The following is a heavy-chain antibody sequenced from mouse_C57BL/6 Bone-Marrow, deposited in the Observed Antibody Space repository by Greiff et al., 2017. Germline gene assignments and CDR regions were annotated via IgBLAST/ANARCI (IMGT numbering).Heavy chain of an antibody. CDR2: IDPSDSYT. Sequence: QVQLQQPGAELVMPGASVTLSCKASGYTFTSYWMHWVKQRPGQGLEWIGEIDPSDSYTNYNQKFKGKSPLTVDKSSSTAYMQLSSLTSEDSAVYYSARGYYGSSSYYYAMDYWGQGTSVTVSA. J-gene: IGHJ4*01. V-gene: IGHV1-69*01. CDR3: ARGYYGSSSYYYAMDY. D-gene: IGHD1-1*01. CDR1: GYTFTSYW.